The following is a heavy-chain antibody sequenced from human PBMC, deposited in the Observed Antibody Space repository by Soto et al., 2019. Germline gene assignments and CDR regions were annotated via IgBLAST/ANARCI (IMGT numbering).Heavy chain of an antibody. J-gene: IGHJ4*02. CDR3: ARDYSSGWYGALDY. CDR1: GFTCSAYN. D-gene: IGHD6-19*01. V-gene: IGHV3-21*01. CDR2: IGSSSAYM. Sequence: GGSLRLSCAASGFTCSAYNMKWVRQAPWKGLEWVSSIGSSSAYMYYADSVKGRFTISRDNAENSLFLQLNSLRAEDTAVYYCARDYSSGWYGALDYWGQGALVTVSS.